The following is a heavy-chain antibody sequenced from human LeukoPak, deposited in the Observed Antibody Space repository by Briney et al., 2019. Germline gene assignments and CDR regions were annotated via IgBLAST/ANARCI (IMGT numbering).Heavy chain of an antibody. Sequence: GGSLRLSCAASGFTFSSYSFNWVRQAPGKGLEWVSYISRTTSYADSVKGRFTISRDNAKSSLYLQMNGLRAEDTAVYYCARDTDYAFDVWGQGTMVTVS. J-gene: IGHJ3*01. CDR3: ARDTDYAFDV. CDR2: ISRTT. V-gene: IGHV3-48*01. CDR1: GFTFSSYS.